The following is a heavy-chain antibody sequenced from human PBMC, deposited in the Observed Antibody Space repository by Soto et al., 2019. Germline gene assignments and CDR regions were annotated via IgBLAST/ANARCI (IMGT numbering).Heavy chain of an antibody. CDR2: ISGSGGST. V-gene: IGHV3-23*01. CDR3: AKSPQTRHYDILTGYLFDY. D-gene: IGHD3-9*01. Sequence: GGSLRLSCAASGFTFSSYAMSWVRQAPGKGLEWISAISGSGGSTYYADSVKGRFTISRDNSKNTLYLQMNSLRAEDTAVYYCAKSPQTRHYDILTGYLFDYWGQGTLVTVSS. J-gene: IGHJ4*02. CDR1: GFTFSSYA.